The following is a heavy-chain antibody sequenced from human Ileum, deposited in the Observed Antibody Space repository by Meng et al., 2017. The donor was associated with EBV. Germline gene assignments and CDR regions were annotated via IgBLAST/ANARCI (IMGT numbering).Heavy chain of an antibody. CDR2: IIHSGGT. Sequence: QVQLQEPGPGVVKPSGSLYLMCAVSGASVGSSDLWTWVRQPPEKGLEWIGEIIHSGGTNSNSSLKSRLTLSVDKSKSQFSLELISVTAADTAVYYCARGRRFGSGRYALDYWGQGTLVTVSS. J-gene: IGHJ4*02. CDR1: GASVGSSDL. V-gene: IGHV4-4*02. CDR3: ARGRRFGSGRYALDY. D-gene: IGHD3-10*01.